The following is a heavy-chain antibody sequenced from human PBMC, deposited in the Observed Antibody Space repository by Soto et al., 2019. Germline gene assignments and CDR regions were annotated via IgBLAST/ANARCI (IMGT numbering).Heavy chain of an antibody. D-gene: IGHD4-17*01. CDR3: ARTTVTASYYYMDV. Sequence: QVQLVQSGAEVKQPGASVKVSRKASGYTFTNYGFTWVRQAPGQGLEWLGWISTYNGNTKYAQKVQGRLTMTTDTSTSTANMELTSLRSDDTALYYCARTTVTASYYYMDVWGKGSTVTVSS. CDR2: ISTYNGNT. CDR1: GYTFTNYG. J-gene: IGHJ6*03. V-gene: IGHV1-18*01.